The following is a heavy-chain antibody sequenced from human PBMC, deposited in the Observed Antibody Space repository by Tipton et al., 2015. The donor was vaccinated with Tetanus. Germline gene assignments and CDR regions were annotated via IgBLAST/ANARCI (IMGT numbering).Heavy chain of an antibody. CDR2: INPNSGGT. CDR1: GYTFTGYY. CDR3: AGGGSGLDY. Sequence: QLVQSGAEVKKPGATVKGSCKASGYTFTGYYMHCVRQAPGPALEWMGWINPNSGGTNYAQKLRGRVPMTRDTSISTAYMELGRLRSDDTAVYYCAGGGSGLDYWGQGTLVTVSS. V-gene: IGHV1-2*02. D-gene: IGHD6-19*01. J-gene: IGHJ4*02.